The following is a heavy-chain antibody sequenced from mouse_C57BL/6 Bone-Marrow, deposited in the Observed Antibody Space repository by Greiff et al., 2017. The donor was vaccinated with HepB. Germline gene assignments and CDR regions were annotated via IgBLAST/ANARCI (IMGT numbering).Heavy chain of an antibody. Sequence: QVQLQQPGAELVKPGASVKLSCKASGYTFTSYWMHWVKQRPGQGLEWIGMIHPNSGSTNYNEKFKSKATLTVDKSSSTAYMQLSSLTSEDSAVYYCARENLRYYAMDYWGQGTSVTVSS. CDR1: GYTFTSYW. CDR3: ARENLRYYAMDY. J-gene: IGHJ4*01. V-gene: IGHV1-64*01. CDR2: IHPNSGST. D-gene: IGHD1-1*01.